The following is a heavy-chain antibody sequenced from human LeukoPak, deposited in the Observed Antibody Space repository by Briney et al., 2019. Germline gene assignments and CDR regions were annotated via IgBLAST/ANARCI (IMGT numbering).Heavy chain of an antibody. Sequence: SETLSLTCAVYGGSFSGYYWSWIRHPPGKGLEWIGAIKQRGSTNYNPSLKRRVIISVDTAKNQFSLKLSSVTAADTAVYYRARLNRLPGRLARGFFGPRDHCWSGYYGYWGQGTLVTVSS. D-gene: IGHD3-3*02. J-gene: IGHJ4*02. CDR1: GGSFSGYY. CDR3: ARLNRLPGRLARGFFGPRDHCWSGYYGY. V-gene: IGHV4-34*01. CDR2: IKQRGST.